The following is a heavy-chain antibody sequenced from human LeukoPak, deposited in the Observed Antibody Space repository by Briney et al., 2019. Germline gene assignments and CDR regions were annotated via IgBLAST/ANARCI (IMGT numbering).Heavy chain of an antibody. CDR1: GFTFSSYA. Sequence: GGSLRLSCAASGFTFSSYAMSWVRQAPGKGLEWVSYIGSSGSPIYYADSVKGRFTISRDNAKNSLCLQMSSLRAEDTAVYYCARELAVSGTGVGDYWGQGTLVTVSS. V-gene: IGHV3-48*03. D-gene: IGHD2-8*02. CDR3: ARELAVSGTGVGDY. J-gene: IGHJ4*02. CDR2: IGSSGSPI.